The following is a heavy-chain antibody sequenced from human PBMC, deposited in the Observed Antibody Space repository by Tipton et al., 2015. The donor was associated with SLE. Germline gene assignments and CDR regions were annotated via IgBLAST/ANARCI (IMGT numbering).Heavy chain of an antibody. CDR3: ARHFGSYYYYYYMDV. Sequence: TLSLTRTVSGGSISSYYWSWIRQPPGKGLEWIGYIYYSGSTNYNPSLKSRVTISVDTSKNQFSLKLSSVTAADTAVYYCARHFGSYYYYYYMDVWGKGTTVTVSS. V-gene: IGHV4-59*08. D-gene: IGHD1-26*01. CDR2: IYYSGST. CDR1: GGSISSYY. J-gene: IGHJ6*03.